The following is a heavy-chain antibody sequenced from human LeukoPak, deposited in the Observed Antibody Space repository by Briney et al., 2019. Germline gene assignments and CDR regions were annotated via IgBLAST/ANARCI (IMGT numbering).Heavy chain of an antibody. Sequence: PSETLSLTSTVSGGSLSSCGYYWIWLRHHPGKGLEWIGYIYYSGSTYYNPSLKSRVTISVDTSKNQFSLKLSSVTAADTAVYYCARSYDSCGTLDYWGPGTLVTVS. CDR2: IYYSGST. CDR3: ARSYDSCGTLDY. D-gene: IGHD3-22*01. J-gene: IGHJ4*02. CDR1: GGSLSSCGYY. V-gene: IGHV4-31*03.